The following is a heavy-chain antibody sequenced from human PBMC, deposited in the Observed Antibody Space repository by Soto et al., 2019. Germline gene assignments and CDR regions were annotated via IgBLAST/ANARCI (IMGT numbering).Heavy chain of an antibody. Sequence: SLRLSCAASGFTFDDYAMHWVRQAPGKGLEWVSGISWNSGSIGYVDSVKGRFTISRDNAKNSLYLQMNSLRAEDTALYYCAKGIDYYDSSGYYETWGQGTLVTVSS. CDR1: GFTFDDYA. CDR3: AKGIDYYDSSGYYET. D-gene: IGHD3-22*01. J-gene: IGHJ5*02. V-gene: IGHV3-9*01. CDR2: ISWNSGSI.